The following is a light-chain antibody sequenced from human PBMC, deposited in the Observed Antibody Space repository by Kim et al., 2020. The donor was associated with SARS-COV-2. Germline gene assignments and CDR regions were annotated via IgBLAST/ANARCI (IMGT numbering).Light chain of an antibody. CDR3: QQRSNWPPVL. CDR2: DAS. J-gene: IGKJ4*01. V-gene: IGKV3-11*01. Sequence: SPGERATLSCRASQSVSSYLAWYQQKPGQAPRLLIYDASNRATGIPARFSGSGSGTDFTLTISSLEPEDFAVYYCQQRSNWPPVLFGGGTKVDIK. CDR1: QSVSSY.